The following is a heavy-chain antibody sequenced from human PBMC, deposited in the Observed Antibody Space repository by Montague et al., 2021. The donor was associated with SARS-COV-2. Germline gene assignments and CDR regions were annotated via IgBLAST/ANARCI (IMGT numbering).Heavy chain of an antibody. CDR3: AKDNRDEFGDHERDY. D-gene: IGHD4-17*01. CDR1: GFTFSSYA. Sequence: SLRLSCAASGFTFSSYAMHWVRQAPGKGLEWVAVISYDGSNKYYADSVKGRFTISRDSSRNTVFLQMDSLRVDDTAMYYCAKDNRDEFGDHERDYWGQGTLVTVSS. J-gene: IGHJ4*02. V-gene: IGHV3-30-3*01. CDR2: ISYDGSNK.